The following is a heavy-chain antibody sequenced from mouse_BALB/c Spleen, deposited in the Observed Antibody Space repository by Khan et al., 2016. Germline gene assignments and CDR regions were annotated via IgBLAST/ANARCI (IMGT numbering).Heavy chain of an antibody. CDR3: ATYGSSYGFAY. CDR1: GYTFTDYS. V-gene: IGHV9-2-1*01. Sequence: QIQLVQSGLELKKPGETVKISCKASGYTFTDYSMHWVKQAPGKGLKWMGWINTETGEPTYADDFKGRFAFSLETSASTAYLQINNLKNEDTATYFCATYGSSYGFAYWGQGTLVTVSA. J-gene: IGHJ3*01. D-gene: IGHD1-1*01. CDR2: INTETGEP.